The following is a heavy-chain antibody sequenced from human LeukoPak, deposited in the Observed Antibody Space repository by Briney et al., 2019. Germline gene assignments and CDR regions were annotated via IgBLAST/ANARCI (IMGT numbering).Heavy chain of an antibody. Sequence: GASVKVSCKASGYTFTGYYMHWVRQAPGQGLEWMGWINPNSGGTNYAQKFQGRVTMTRDTSISTAYMELSRLRSDDTAVYYCASNGPYYDILTGYYSCYYYMDVWGKGTTVTVSS. V-gene: IGHV1-2*02. CDR1: GYTFTGYY. D-gene: IGHD3-9*01. J-gene: IGHJ6*03. CDR3: ASNGPYYDILTGYYSCYYYMDV. CDR2: INPNSGGT.